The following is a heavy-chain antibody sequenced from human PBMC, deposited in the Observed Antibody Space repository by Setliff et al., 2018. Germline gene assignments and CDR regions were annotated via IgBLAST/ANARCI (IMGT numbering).Heavy chain of an antibody. CDR3: ARDLTNPDSSDL. Sequence: ASVKVSCKTSGYSFINYGLSWMRQAPGQGLEWVGWISGYNGNTDYAQNLQGRVTMTIDTSTSTAYMELRSLRSDDTAVYYCARDLTNPDSSDLWGPGTTVTVSS. CDR1: GYSFINYG. CDR2: ISGYNGNT. J-gene: IGHJ3*01. V-gene: IGHV1-18*01. D-gene: IGHD2-8*01.